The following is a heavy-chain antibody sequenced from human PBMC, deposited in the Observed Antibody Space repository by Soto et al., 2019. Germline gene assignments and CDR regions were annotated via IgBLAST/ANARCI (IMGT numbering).Heavy chain of an antibody. D-gene: IGHD5-12*01. Sequence: PSETLSLTCTVSGGSISSYYWSWIRQPPGKGLEWIGYIYYSGSTNYNPSLKSRVTISVDTSKNQFSLKLSSVTAADTAVYYCARGRWLRSAFDIWGQGTMVTVSS. CDR3: ARGRWLRSAFDI. J-gene: IGHJ3*02. CDR1: GGSISSYY. CDR2: IYYSGST. V-gene: IGHV4-59*12.